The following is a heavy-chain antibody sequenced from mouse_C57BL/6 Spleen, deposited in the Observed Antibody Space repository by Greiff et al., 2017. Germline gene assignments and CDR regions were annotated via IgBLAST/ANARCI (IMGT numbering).Heavy chain of an antibody. CDR3: ARSGCQYFDV. D-gene: IGHD6-1*01. V-gene: IGHV1-50*01. CDR1: GYTFTSYW. J-gene: IGHJ1*03. Sequence: QVQLQQSGAELVKPGASVKLSCKASGYTFTSYWMQWVKQRPGQGLEWIGEIDPSDSYTNYNQKFKGKATLTVDTSSSTAYMQLSSLASEDSAVYYCARSGCQYFDVWGTGTTVTVSS. CDR2: IDPSDSYT.